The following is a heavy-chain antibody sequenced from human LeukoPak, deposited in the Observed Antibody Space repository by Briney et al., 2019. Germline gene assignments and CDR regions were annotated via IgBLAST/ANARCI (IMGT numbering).Heavy chain of an antibody. Sequence: SETLSLTCAVSGGSISSSNWWSWVRQPPGKGLEWIGEIYHSGSTNYNPSLKSRVTISVDKSKNQFSLKLSSVTAADTAVYYCARDRYSSGYTYYYYYMDVWGKGTTVTVSS. D-gene: IGHD6-19*01. J-gene: IGHJ6*03. CDR3: ARDRYSSGYTYYYYYMDV. CDR1: GGSISSSNW. V-gene: IGHV4-4*02. CDR2: IYHSGST.